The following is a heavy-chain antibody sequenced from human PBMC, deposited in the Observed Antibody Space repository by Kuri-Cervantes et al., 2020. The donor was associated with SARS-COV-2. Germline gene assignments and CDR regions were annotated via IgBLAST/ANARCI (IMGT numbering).Heavy chain of an antibody. J-gene: IGHJ3*02. V-gene: IGHV4-38-2*02. Sequence: SETLSLTCTVSGASISSHYWSWIRQPPGKGLEWIGSIYHSGSTYYNPSLKSRVTISVDTSKNQFSLKLSSVTAADTAVYYCARTPRIAAAGRGAFDIWGQGTMVTVSS. CDR3: ARTPRIAAAGRGAFDI. D-gene: IGHD6-13*01. CDR2: IYHSGST. CDR1: GASISSHY.